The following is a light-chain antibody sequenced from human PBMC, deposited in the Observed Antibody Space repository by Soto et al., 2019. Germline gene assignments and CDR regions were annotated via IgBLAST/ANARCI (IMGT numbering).Light chain of an antibody. CDR2: DAS. Sequence: EIVLTQSPATLSLSPGESAALSCRASQSVSSYLAWYQQKPGQAPRLLIYDASERATGIPARFRGSGSGTDFTLTISSLEPEDFAVYYCQQRSNWPRTFGQGTKLEIK. CDR3: QQRSNWPRT. CDR1: QSVSSY. V-gene: IGKV3-11*01. J-gene: IGKJ2*01.